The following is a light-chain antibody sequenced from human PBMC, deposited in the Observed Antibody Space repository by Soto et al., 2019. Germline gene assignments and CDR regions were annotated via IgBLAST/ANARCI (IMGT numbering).Light chain of an antibody. CDR1: LSLLYSPNNLNY. CDR3: HQYLTAHST. V-gene: IGKV4-1*01. CDR2: WAS. Sequence: DIVMTQSPDSLAVSLGERATINCKSGLSLLYSPNNLNYLAWYQQKPGQPPKLLIYWASTRESGVPERFSGSGSGTDFSLTISGLQAEDVAVYYCHQYLTAHSTFGQGTQLEIK. J-gene: IGKJ2*01.